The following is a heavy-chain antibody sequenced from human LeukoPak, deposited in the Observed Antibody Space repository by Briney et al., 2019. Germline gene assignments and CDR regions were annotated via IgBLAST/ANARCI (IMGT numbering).Heavy chain of an antibody. CDR3: AKDLVHYYDTSGYFDY. V-gene: IGHV3-23*01. CDR2: ISGSGGST. J-gene: IGHJ4*02. CDR1: GFTFSIYA. D-gene: IGHD3-22*01. Sequence: GGSLRLSCAASGFTFSIYAMSWVRQAPGKGLEWVSTISGSGGSTYCADSVKGRFTISRDNSKNTLYLQMNSLRAEDTAVYFCAKDLVHYYDTSGYFDYWGQGTLVTVSS.